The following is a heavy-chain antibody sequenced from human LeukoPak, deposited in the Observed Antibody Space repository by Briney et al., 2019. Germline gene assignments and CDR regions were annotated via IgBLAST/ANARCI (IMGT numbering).Heavy chain of an antibody. CDR1: GFTFSSFE. V-gene: IGHV3-48*03. CDR2: ISSSGSTI. CDR3: ASEGNGALIHAFDI. D-gene: IGHD3-10*01. J-gene: IGHJ3*02. Sequence: GGSLRLSCAASGFTFSSFEMNWVRQAPGKGLEWVSYISSSGSTIYYADSVKGRFTISRDNAKNSLYLQMNSLRVEDTAVYYCASEGNGALIHAFDIWGQGTMVTVSS.